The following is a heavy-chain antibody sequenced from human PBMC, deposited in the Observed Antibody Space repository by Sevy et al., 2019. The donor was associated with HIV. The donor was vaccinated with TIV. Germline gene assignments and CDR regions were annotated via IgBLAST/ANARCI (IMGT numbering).Heavy chain of an antibody. CDR3: TTGAYYYDSGGYRGFDY. CDR1: GFTFNNAW. V-gene: IGHV3-15*01. D-gene: IGHD3-22*01. J-gene: IGHJ4*02. Sequence: GGSLRLSCAASGFTFNNAWMSWVRQAPGKGLEWVGRIKSKTDGGTTDYAAPVKGRFTISRDDSKNTLYLQMNSLKTEDTAVYCCTTGAYYYDSGGYRGFDYWGQGTLVTVSS. CDR2: IKSKTDGGTT.